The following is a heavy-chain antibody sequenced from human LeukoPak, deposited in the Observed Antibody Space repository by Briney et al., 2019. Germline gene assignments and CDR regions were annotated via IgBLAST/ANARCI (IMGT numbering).Heavy chain of an antibody. Sequence: SETLSLTCTVSGGSMSSYYWSWLRQPPGKGLEWIGYIYYSGSTNYNPSLKSRVTISVDTSKNQFSLKLSSVTAADTAVYYCARGGGVRPFDYWGQGTLVTVSS. CDR3: ARGGGVRPFDY. CDR2: IYYSGST. V-gene: IGHV4-59*01. CDR1: GGSMSSYY. J-gene: IGHJ4*02. D-gene: IGHD3-16*01.